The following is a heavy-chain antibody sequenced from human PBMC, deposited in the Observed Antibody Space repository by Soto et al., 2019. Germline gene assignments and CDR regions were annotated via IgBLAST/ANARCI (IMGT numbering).Heavy chain of an antibody. CDR3: ARGMGYYWNDRQLYYGMDV. V-gene: IGHV4-4*02. J-gene: IGHJ6*02. Sequence: PSETLSLTCTVSGGSISSSNWWSWVRQPPGKGLEWIGEIYHSGGTNYNPSLKSRVTISVDKSKNQFSLKLSSVTAADTAVYYCARGMGYYWNDRQLYYGMDVWGQGTTVTVS. CDR2: IYHSGGT. D-gene: IGHD1-20*01. CDR1: GGSISSSNW.